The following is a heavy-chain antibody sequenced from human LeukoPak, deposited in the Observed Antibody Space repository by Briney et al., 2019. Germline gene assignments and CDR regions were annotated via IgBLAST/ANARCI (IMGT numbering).Heavy chain of an antibody. CDR2: ISAYNGNT. CDR1: GYTFTSYG. Sequence: GASVKVSCKASGYTFTSYGISWVRQAPGQGLEWMGWISAYNGNTNYAQKLQGRVTMTRDTSTSTVYMELSSLRSEDTAVYYCARDGETYYYESSGRARGMDVWGQGTTVTVSS. D-gene: IGHD3-22*01. J-gene: IGHJ6*02. V-gene: IGHV1-18*01. CDR3: ARDGETYYYESSGRARGMDV.